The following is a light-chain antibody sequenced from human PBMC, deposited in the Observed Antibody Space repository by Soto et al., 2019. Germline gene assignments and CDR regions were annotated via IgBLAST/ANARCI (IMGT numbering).Light chain of an antibody. CDR1: QSVSSSY. J-gene: IGKJ1*01. V-gene: IGKV3-20*01. CDR3: QQYGSSPPT. CDR2: GAS. Sequence: EIVLTQSPGTLSLSPGERATLSCRASQSVSSSYLAWYQQKPGQAPRLLIYGASSRATGIPDRFSGSGSGTDFTVTISRLEPEDFAVYYCQQYGSSPPTFGQGNNVEIK.